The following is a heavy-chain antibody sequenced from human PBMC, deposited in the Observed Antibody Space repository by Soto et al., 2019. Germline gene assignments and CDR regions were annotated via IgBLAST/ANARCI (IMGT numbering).Heavy chain of an antibody. CDR2: IYYSGNT. CDR3: ARVGIAFDY. V-gene: IGHV4-30-4*01. D-gene: IGHD1-1*01. Sequence: SETLSLTCTVSGDSISSGDYYWSWIRHPPGKGLEWIGCIYYSGNTYYNPSLKRRFSISVDTSKNQFSLQLSSVTVADTAVYYCARVGIAFDYWGQGTLVNVSS. CDR1: GDSISSGDYY. J-gene: IGHJ4*02.